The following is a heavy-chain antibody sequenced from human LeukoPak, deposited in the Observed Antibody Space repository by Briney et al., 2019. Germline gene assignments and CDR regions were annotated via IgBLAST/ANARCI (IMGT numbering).Heavy chain of an antibody. J-gene: IGHJ4*02. Sequence: GGSLRLSCAASGFTFSSYSMNWVRQAPGKGLEWVSSISSSSSYIYYADSVKGRFTISRDNAKNTLYLQMNSLRAEDTAVYYCARGGVYSTSAVDYWGQGTLVTVSS. D-gene: IGHD6-6*01. V-gene: IGHV3-21*01. CDR3: ARGGVYSTSAVDY. CDR2: ISSSSSYI. CDR1: GFTFSSYS.